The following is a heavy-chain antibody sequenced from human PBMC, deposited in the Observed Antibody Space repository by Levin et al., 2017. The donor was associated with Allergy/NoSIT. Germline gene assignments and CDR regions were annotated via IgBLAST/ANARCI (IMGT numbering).Heavy chain of an antibody. D-gene: IGHD6-19*01. V-gene: IGHV4-39*07. J-gene: IGHJ4*02. CDR1: GGSISSSSYY. CDR2: IYYSGST. Sequence: SETLSLTCTVSGGSISSSSYYWGWIRQPPGKGLEWIGSIYYSGSTYYNPSLKSRVTISVDTSKNQFSLKLSSVTAADTAVYYCARGPVAGTIYWGQGTLVTVSS. CDR3: ARGPVAGTIY.